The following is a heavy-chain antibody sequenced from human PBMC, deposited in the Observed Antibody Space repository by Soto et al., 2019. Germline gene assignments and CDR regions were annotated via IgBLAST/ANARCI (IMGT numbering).Heavy chain of an antibody. D-gene: IGHD2-2*01. CDR3: ARYIPGVRYYGMDV. CDR1: GFTFSSYA. V-gene: IGHV3-23*01. J-gene: IGHJ6*02. Sequence: EVQLLESGGGLVQPGGSLRLSCAASGFTFSSYAMKWVRQAPGKGLEWVSLIGESGTPTYYADSVKGRFTISRDKSGNTLFRQMYSLRAEDTAVYYCARYIPGVRYYGMDVWGRGTTVTVSS. CDR2: IGESGTPT.